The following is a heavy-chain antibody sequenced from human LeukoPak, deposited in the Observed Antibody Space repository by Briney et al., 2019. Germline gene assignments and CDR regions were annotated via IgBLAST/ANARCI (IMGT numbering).Heavy chain of an antibody. CDR2: IYNDGST. V-gene: IGHV3-53*01. J-gene: IGHJ4*02. Sequence: GGSLRLSCAASGFAVSRNYMTWVRQAPGKGLEWVSVIYNDGSTFYADSVKGRFTISRDNAKNTLYLQMNSLRAEDTAVYYCARGGTSPIDSWGQGTLVTVSS. CDR3: ARGGTSPIDS. D-gene: IGHD1-1*01. CDR1: GFAVSRNY.